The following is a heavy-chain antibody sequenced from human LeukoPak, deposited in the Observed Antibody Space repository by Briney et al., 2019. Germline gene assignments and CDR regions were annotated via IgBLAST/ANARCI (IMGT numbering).Heavy chain of an antibody. J-gene: IGHJ4*02. Sequence: PGGSLRLFCAASGFTFSSYSMNWVRQAPGKGLEWVSSISSSSSYIYYADSVKGRFTISRDNAKNSLYLQMNSLRAEDTAVYYCARDPWSSSGGYFDYWGQGTLVTVSS. CDR1: GFTFSSYS. D-gene: IGHD6-13*01. V-gene: IGHV3-21*01. CDR3: ARDPWSSSGGYFDY. CDR2: ISSSSSYI.